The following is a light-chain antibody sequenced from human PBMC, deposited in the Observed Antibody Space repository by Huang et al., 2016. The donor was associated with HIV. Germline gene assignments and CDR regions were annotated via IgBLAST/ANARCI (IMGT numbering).Light chain of an antibody. Sequence: EIVLTQSPGTLSLSPGERATLSCRASQSISSTFLAWYQHKPGQAPRRLIYGASSRARGIPDRFGGSGSGTDFTLTISRLEPEDFAVYYCQQYGSSPPYTFGQGTKLEIK. CDR1: QSISSTF. CDR2: GAS. V-gene: IGKV3-20*01. J-gene: IGKJ2*01. CDR3: QQYGSSPPYT.